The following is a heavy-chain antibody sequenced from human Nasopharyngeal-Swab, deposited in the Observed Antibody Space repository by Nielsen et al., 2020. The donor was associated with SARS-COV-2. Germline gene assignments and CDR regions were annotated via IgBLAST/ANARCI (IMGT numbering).Heavy chain of an antibody. CDR2: ISAYNGNT. V-gene: IGHV1-18*01. CDR3: ARVIVVVPAAILSGVYYYYMDV. D-gene: IGHD2-2*02. J-gene: IGHJ6*03. CDR1: GYTFTSYG. Sequence: ASVKVSCKASGYTFTSYGISWVRQAPGQGLEWMGWISAYNGNTNYAQKLQGRVTMTTDTSTSTAYMELRSLRSDDTAVYYCARVIVVVPAAILSGVYYYYMDVWSKGTTVTVSS.